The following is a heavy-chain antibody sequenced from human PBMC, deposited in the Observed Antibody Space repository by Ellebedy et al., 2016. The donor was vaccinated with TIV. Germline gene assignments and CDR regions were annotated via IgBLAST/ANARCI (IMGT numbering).Heavy chain of an antibody. CDR3: VNPRALLEF. Sequence: PGGSLRLSCTASGFTFRDFAMIRVRQAPGKGLEFVSSISGPGGTTSYSDSVKGRFTISRVDSQQTLFLQMNSLRADDSAVYYCVNPRALLEFWGQGILVTVSS. J-gene: IGHJ4*02. CDR2: ISGPGGTT. V-gene: IGHV3-23*01. CDR1: GFTFRDFA.